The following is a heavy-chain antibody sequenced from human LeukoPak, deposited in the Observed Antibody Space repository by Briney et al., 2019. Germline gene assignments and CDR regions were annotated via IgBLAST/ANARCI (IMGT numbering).Heavy chain of an antibody. CDR3: ARNHPRGAFDY. Sequence: GGSLRLSCAASGFTFSSYAMHWVRQAPGKGLEWVAVISYDGSNKYYADSVKGRFTISRDNSKNTLYLQMNSLRAEDTAVYYCARNHPRGAFDYWGQGTLVTVSS. J-gene: IGHJ4*02. D-gene: IGHD3-10*01. CDR1: GFTFSSYA. V-gene: IGHV3-30-3*01. CDR2: ISYDGSNK.